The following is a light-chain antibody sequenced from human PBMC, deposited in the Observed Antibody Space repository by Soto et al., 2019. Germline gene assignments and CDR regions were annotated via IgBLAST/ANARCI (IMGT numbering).Light chain of an antibody. CDR2: KAS. CDR1: QTISSW. Sequence: DTQITPPPSPLPASVGDRVTIPFRASQTISSWLAWYQQKPGKAPKLLIYKASTLKSGVPSRFSGSGSGTEFTLTISSLQPDDFATYYCQQYNSYSTFGQGTKVDI. V-gene: IGKV1-5*03. CDR3: QQYNSYST. J-gene: IGKJ1*01.